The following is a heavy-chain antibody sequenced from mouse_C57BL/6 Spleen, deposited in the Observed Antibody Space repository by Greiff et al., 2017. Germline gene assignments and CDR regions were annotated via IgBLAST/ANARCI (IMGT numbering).Heavy chain of an antibody. CDR3: AREGGTDFDY. J-gene: IGHJ2*01. V-gene: IGHV5-4*01. CDR1: GFTFSSYA. CDR2: ISDGGSYT. D-gene: IGHD3-3*01. Sequence: EVKLVESGGGLVKPGGSLKLSCAASGFTFSSYAMSWVRQTPDKRLEWVATISDGGSYTYYPDNVKGRFTISRDNAKNNLYLQMSHLKSEDTAMYYCAREGGTDFDYWGQGTTLTVSS.